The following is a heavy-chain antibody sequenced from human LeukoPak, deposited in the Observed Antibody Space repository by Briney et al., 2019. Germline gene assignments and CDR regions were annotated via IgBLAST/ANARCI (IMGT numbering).Heavy chain of an antibody. CDR2: LYSGGGT. CDR1: GFSVSTNY. D-gene: IGHD3-10*01. CDR3: VRDEGSGSGSFDI. Sequence: SGGSLRLSCAASGFSVSTNYMNWVRQAPGKGLEWVSVLYSGGGTYYADSVKGRFTISRDSSKNTVYLQMNSLRAEDTAVYYCVRDEGSGSGSFDIWGQGTMVTVSS. V-gene: IGHV3-53*01. J-gene: IGHJ3*02.